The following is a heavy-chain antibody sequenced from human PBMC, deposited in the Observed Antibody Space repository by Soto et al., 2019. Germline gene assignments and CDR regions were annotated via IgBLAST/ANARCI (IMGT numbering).Heavy chain of an antibody. CDR1: GGSFSGYY. Sequence: PSETLSLTCAVYGGSFSGYYWSWIRQPPGKGLEWIGEINHSGSTNYNPSLKSRVTISVDTSKNQFSLKLSSVTAADTAVYYCARVRSYGSGSYLYYYYYYGMDVWGQGTTVT. V-gene: IGHV4-34*01. CDR2: INHSGST. D-gene: IGHD3-10*01. J-gene: IGHJ6*02. CDR3: ARVRSYGSGSYLYYYYYYGMDV.